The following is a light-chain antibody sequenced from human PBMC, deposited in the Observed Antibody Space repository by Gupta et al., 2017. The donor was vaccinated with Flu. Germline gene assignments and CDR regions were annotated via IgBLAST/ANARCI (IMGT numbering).Light chain of an antibody. CDR2: EVS. J-gene: IGLJ3*02. V-gene: IGLV2-14*01. CDR3: ASYTTSNNWL. CDR1: SSDLGAYNP. Sequence: QSALTQPASVSGSPGQSITISFTAPSSDLGAYNPVSWYQQPPGKAPQLMVFEVSKRTAVLASCFSGSKSGNTASLTISGPEEEDAADYYDASYTTSNNWLFGGGTKLTVL.